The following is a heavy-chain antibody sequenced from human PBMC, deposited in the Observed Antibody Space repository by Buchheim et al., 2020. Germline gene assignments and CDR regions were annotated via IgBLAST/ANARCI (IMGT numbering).Heavy chain of an antibody. CDR3: ARGSGSLYYYGMDV. CDR2: INHSGST. CDR1: GGSFSGYY. D-gene: IGHD6-13*01. Sequence: QVLLQQWGAGLLKPSETLSLTCAVYGGSFSGYYWSWIRQPPGKGLEWIGEINHSGSTNYNPSLKSRVTISVDTSKNQFSLKLSSVTAADTAVYYCARGSGSLYYYGMDVWGQGTT. J-gene: IGHJ6*02. V-gene: IGHV4-34*01.